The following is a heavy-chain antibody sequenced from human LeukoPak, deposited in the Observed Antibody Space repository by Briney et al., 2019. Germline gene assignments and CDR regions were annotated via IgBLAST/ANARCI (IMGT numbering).Heavy chain of an antibody. V-gene: IGHV4-38-2*01. CDR3: ARSFSTAGIDY. Sequence: SETLSLTCAVSGYSITTGRYWGWIRQPPGKGLEWVGSMYHSGSTYYNPSLKSRVTISVDTSKNQFSLNLRSVTAADTAVYYCARSFSTAGIDYWGQGTQVTVSS. CDR1: GYSITTGRY. D-gene: IGHD2-2*01. CDR2: MYHSGST. J-gene: IGHJ4*02.